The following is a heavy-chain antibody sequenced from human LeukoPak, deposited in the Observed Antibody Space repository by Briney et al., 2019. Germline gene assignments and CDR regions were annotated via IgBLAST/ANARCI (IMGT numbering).Heavy chain of an antibody. J-gene: IGHJ4*02. Sequence: SETLSLTCTVSGGSISSYYWSWIRQPAGKGLEWIGRIYTSGSTNYNPSLKSRVTMSVDTSKNQLSLKLSSVTAADTAVYYCASGYSSSWYSYWGQGTLVTVYS. V-gene: IGHV4-4*07. D-gene: IGHD6-13*01. CDR1: GGSISSYY. CDR3: ASGYSSSWYSY. CDR2: IYTSGST.